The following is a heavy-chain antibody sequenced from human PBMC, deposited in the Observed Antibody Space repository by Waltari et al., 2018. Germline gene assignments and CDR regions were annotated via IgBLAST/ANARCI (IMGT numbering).Heavy chain of an antibody. CDR3: ARDQRIAATARGWFDP. V-gene: IGHV1-3*01. CDR1: GYTFTSYA. CDR2: INAGNGNT. J-gene: IGHJ5*02. D-gene: IGHD6-6*01. Sequence: QVQLVQSGAEVKKPGASVKVSCKASGYTFTSYAMHWVRQAPGQRLEWMGWINAGNGNTKYSQKFQGRVTITRDTSASTAYMELSSLRSEDTAVYYCARDQRIAATARGWFDPWGQGTLVTVSS.